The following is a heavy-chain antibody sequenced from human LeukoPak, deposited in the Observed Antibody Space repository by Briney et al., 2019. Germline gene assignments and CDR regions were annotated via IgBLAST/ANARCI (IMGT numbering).Heavy chain of an antibody. CDR2: IYYSGST. Sequence: PSETLSLTCTVSGDSISSGGYYWGWVRQPPGKGLEWIGSIYYSGSTYYNPSFKSRVTISVDTSKNQFSLNLRSVTAADTALYYCASSTLNYFALTNYGSELSVFDVWGQGSMVSVSS. J-gene: IGHJ3*01. V-gene: IGHV4-39*07. CDR1: GDSISSGGYY. D-gene: IGHD2/OR15-2a*01. CDR3: ASSTLNYFALTNYGSELSVFDV.